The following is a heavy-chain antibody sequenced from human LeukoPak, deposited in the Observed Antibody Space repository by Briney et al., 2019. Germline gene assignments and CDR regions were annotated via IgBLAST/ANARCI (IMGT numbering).Heavy chain of an antibody. J-gene: IGHJ5*02. D-gene: IGHD3-10*01. CDR3: ARGLTYYYGSGIPRRFDP. V-gene: IGHV4-34*01. Sequence: SETLSLTCAVYGGSFSGYYWSWIRQPPGKGLEWIGEINHSGSTNYNPSLKSRVTISVDTSKNQFSLKLSSVTAADTAVYYCARGLTYYYGSGIPRRFDPWGQGTLVTVSS. CDR1: GGSFSGYY. CDR2: INHSGST.